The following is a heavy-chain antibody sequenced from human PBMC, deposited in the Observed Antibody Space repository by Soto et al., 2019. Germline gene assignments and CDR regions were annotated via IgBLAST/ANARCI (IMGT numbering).Heavy chain of an antibody. J-gene: IGHJ4*02. CDR2: ISYDGSNK. Sequence: QVQLVESGGGVVQPGRSLRLSCAASGFTFSSYGMHWVRQAPGKGLEWVAVISYDGSNKYYADSVKGRFTISRDNSKNTLYLQMNSLRAEDMAVYYCANARMSYYYDSSGYLPLWGQGTLVTVSS. D-gene: IGHD3-22*01. CDR3: ANARMSYYYDSSGYLPL. V-gene: IGHV3-30*18. CDR1: GFTFSSYG.